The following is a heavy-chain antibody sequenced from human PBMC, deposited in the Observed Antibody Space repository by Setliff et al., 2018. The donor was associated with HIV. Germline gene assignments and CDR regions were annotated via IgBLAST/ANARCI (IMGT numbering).Heavy chain of an antibody. CDR1: GFIFNNYA. Sequence: GGSLRLSCAASGFIFNNYAMHWVRQASGKGLEWVAIISYDGGIKNYADSVKGRFTISRDNSKNTLYLQMNSLRPEDTAVYYCAREPTYYYDSSGPYYAFDIWGKGTTVTVSS. CDR3: AREPTYYYDSSGPYYAFDI. V-gene: IGHV3-30*04. D-gene: IGHD3-22*01. CDR2: ISYDGGIK. J-gene: IGHJ3*02.